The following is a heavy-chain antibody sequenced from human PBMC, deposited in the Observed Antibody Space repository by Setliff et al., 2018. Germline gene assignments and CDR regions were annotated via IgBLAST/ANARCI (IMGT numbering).Heavy chain of an antibody. D-gene: IGHD2-21*02. J-gene: IGHJ3*02. CDR2: IIPIFGTA. Sequence: SVKVSCKASGGTFSSYAITWVRQAPGQGLEWMGGIIPIFGTAKYAQKFQGRVTINADQSTRTAYMELSSLRSEDTAVYYCARAFGGNSDAFDIWGQGTMVTVSS. CDR1: GGTFSSYA. CDR3: ARAFGGNSDAFDI. V-gene: IGHV1-69*13.